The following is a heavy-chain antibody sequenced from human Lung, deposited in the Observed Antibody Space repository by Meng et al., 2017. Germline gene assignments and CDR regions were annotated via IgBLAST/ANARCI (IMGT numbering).Heavy chain of an antibody. CDR3: ARGPTTMAHDFDY. J-gene: IGHJ4*02. CDR1: GGSFSDYY. Sequence: PRWGAGRLKPSETLSLTCVVSGGSFSDYYWSWIRQPPGKGLEWIGEINHSGSTNYNPSLESRATISVDTSQNNLSLKLSSVTAADSAVYYCARGPTTMAHDFDYWGQGTLVTVSS. CDR2: INHSGST. V-gene: IGHV4-34*01. D-gene: IGHD4-11*01.